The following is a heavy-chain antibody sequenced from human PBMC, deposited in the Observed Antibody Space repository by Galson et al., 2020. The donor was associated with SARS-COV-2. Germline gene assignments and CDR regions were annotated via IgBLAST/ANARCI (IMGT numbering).Heavy chain of an antibody. J-gene: IGHJ4*02. CDR2: IYTSGST. Sequence: SETLSLTCTVSGGSISSGSYYWSWIRQPAGKGLEWIGRIYTSGSTNYNPSLKSRVTISVDTSKNQFSLKLSSVTAADTAVYYCARENRRSGYRRHYFDYWGQGTLVTVSS. CDR1: GGSISSGSYY. CDR3: ARENRRSGYRRHYFDY. V-gene: IGHV4-61*02. D-gene: IGHD3-22*01.